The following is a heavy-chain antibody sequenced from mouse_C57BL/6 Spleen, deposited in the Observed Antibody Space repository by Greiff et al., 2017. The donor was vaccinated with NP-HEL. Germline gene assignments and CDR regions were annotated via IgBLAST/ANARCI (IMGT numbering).Heavy chain of an antibody. CDR1: GYTFTDYE. D-gene: IGHD2-4*01. Sequence: QVQLQQSGAELVRPGASVTLSCKASGYTFTDYEMHWVKQTPVHGLEWIGAIDPETGGTAYNQKFKGKAILTADKSSSTAYMELRSLTSEDSAVYYCTRGGFYDYAGWGQGTTLTVSS. CDR2: IDPETGGT. CDR3: TRGGFYDYAG. J-gene: IGHJ2*01. V-gene: IGHV1-15*01.